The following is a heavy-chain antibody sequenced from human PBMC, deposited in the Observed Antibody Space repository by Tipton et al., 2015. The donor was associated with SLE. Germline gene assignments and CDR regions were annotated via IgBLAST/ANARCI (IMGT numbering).Heavy chain of an antibody. V-gene: IGHV4-34*01. Sequence: TLSLTCVVYGGSFSGNYWIWIRQPPGKGLEWIGEITHSGATNYNPSLKSRVTIAPDTSKNQFSLKLTSVTAADTAVYFCARLQFIFGDMDVWGKGTTVTVSS. D-gene: IGHD3-3*01. CDR3: ARLQFIFGDMDV. J-gene: IGHJ6*03. CDR2: ITHSGAT. CDR1: GGSFSGNY.